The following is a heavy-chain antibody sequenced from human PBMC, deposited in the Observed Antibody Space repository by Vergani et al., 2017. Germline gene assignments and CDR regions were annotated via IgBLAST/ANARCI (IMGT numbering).Heavy chain of an antibody. V-gene: IGHV1-18*01. CDR2: ISASNGNT. J-gene: IGHJ5*02. D-gene: IGHD1-26*01. CDR1: GYTFSNYY. Sequence: QVQVVQSGAEVKKSGASVKVSCKTSGYTFSNYYMHWVRQAPGQGLEWMGWISASNGNTNYAQKLLGRVTMTTDRSTSTAYMELRSLRSDDTAVYYCARGRLKIEGVTSNWFDPWGQGTLVTVSS. CDR3: ARGRLKIEGVTSNWFDP.